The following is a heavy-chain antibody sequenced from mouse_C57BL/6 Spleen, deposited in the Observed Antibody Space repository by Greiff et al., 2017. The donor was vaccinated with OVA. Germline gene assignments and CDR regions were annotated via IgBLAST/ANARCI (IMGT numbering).Heavy chain of an antibody. CDR1: GYTFTDYY. CDR3: ASGTLIYDGYYGYFDV. D-gene: IGHD2-3*01. V-gene: IGHV1-26*01. CDR2: INPNNGGT. J-gene: IGHJ1*03. Sequence: EVQLQQSGPELVKPGASVKISCKASGYTFTDYYMNWVKQSHGKSLEWIGDINPNNGGTSYNQKFKGKATLTVDKSSSTAYMELRSLTSEDSAVYYCASGTLIYDGYYGYFDVWGTGTTVTVSS.